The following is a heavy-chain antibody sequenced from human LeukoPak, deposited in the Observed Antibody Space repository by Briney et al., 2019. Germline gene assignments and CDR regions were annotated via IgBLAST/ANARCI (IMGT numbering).Heavy chain of an antibody. CDR1: GFTFSSYA. CDR2: ISGSGGST. J-gene: IGHJ6*04. D-gene: IGHD6-19*01. CDR3: ARDWRFEWIAVAALDV. Sequence: PGGSLRLSCAASGFTFSSYAMSWVRQAPGKGLEWVSAISGSGGSTYYADSVKGRFTISRDNSKNTLYLQMNSLRAEDTAVYYCARDWRFEWIAVAALDVWGKGTTVTVSS. V-gene: IGHV3-23*01.